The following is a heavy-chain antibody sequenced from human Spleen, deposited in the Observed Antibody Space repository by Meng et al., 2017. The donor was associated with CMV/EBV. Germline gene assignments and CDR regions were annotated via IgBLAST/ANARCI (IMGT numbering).Heavy chain of an antibody. J-gene: IGHJ6*02. D-gene: IGHD6-6*01. CDR1: GYTFTSYD. Sequence: ASVKVSCKASGYTFTSYDINWVRQATGQGLEWMGWMNPNSGNTGYAQKFQGRVTMTRNTSISTAYMELSSLRSEDTAVYYCASWEYSSSSTMRWYYYGMDVWGQGTTVTIS. CDR3: ASWEYSSSSTMRWYYYGMDV. CDR2: MNPNSGNT. V-gene: IGHV1-8*01.